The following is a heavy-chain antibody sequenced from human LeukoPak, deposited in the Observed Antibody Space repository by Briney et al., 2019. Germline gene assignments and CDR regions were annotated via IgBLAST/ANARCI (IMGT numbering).Heavy chain of an antibody. J-gene: IGHJ3*02. D-gene: IGHD6-13*01. CDR2: ISGRGDKT. CDR1: RFSFSTYV. V-gene: IGHV3-23*01. CDR3: ARDQGIAAPDAFDI. Sequence: GGSLRLSCAASRFSFSTYVMSWVRQVPGKGLECVSAISGRGDKTYYADSVKGRFTISRDNSKNTLYLQMNSLRAEDTAVYYCARDQGIAAPDAFDIWGQGTMVTVSS.